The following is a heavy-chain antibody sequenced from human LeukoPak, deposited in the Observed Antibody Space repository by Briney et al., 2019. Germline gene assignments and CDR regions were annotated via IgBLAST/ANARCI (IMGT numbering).Heavy chain of an antibody. CDR3: ARDPAYILPSYYYYYYGMDV. CDR1: GYTFTSYG. J-gene: IGHJ6*02. D-gene: IGHD3-9*01. Sequence: GASVKVSCKASGYTFTSYGISWVRQAPGQGLEWMGWISAYNGNTNYAQKLQGRVTMTTDTSTSTAYMELRSLRSDDTAVYYCARDPAYILPSYYYYYYGMDVWGQGTTVTVSS. V-gene: IGHV1-18*01. CDR2: ISAYNGNT.